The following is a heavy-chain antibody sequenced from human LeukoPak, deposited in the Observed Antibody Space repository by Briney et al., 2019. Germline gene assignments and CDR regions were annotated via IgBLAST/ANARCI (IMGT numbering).Heavy chain of an antibody. V-gene: IGHV1-18*01. D-gene: IGHD2-2*01. CDR3: ARDRLFVVPAAIEDYYYYMDV. CDR1: GYTFTSYG. J-gene: IGHJ6*03. CDR2: ISAYNGNT. Sequence: ASVXXSCKASGYTFTSYGISWVRQAPGQGLEWMGWISAYNGNTNYAQKLQGRVTMTTDTSTSTAYMELRSLRSDDTAVYYCARDRLFVVPAAIEDYYYYMDVWGKGTTVTVSS.